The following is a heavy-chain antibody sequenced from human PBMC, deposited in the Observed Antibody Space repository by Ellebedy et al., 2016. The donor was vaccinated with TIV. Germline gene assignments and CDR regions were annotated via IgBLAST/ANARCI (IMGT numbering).Heavy chain of an antibody. D-gene: IGHD2-15*01. V-gene: IGHV4-31*03. Sequence: LRLSCTVSGGSISSGGYYWSWIRQHPGEGLEWIGYIYYSGSTYYNPSLKSRVTISVDTSKNQFTLKLSSVTAADTAVYYCARVGFGYYFDYWGQGTLVTVSS. CDR2: IYYSGST. CDR3: ARVGFGYYFDY. J-gene: IGHJ4*02. CDR1: GGSISSGGYY.